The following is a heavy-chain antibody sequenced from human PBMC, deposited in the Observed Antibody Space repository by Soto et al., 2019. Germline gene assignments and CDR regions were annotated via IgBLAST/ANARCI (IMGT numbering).Heavy chain of an antibody. J-gene: IGHJ5*02. CDR2: IYPGDSDT. D-gene: IGHD3-22*01. CDR3: ALLRDYYDSSGYYFSRDYWFDP. V-gene: IGHV5-51*01. Sequence: GESLKISCKGSGYSFTSYWIGWVRQMPGKGLEWMGIIYPGDSDTRYSPSFQGQVTISADKSISTAYLQWSSLKASDTAMYYCALLRDYYDSSGYYFSRDYWFDPWGQGTLVTVSS. CDR1: GYSFTSYW.